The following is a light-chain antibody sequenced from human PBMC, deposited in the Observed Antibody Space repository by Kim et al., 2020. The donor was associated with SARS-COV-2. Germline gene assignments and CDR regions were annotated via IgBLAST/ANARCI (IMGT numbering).Light chain of an antibody. J-gene: IGKJ5*01. V-gene: IGKV1-33*01. CDR3: QQYESLPLI. CDR1: QDIHDF. CDR2: DAS. Sequence: DIQISQSPSSLHASIGDTVTITCQASQDIHDFLSWFQQKPGRAPKLLIYDASHLEPGVPSRFSGSGSGTHFIFNISSLQSEDTATYFCQQYESLPLIFGQGTRLEIK.